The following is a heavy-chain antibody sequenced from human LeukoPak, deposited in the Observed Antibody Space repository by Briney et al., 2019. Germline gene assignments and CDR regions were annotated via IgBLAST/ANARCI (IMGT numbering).Heavy chain of an antibody. J-gene: IGHJ4*02. CDR1: GGSISSYY. Sequence: PSETLSLTCTVSGGSISSYYWSWIRQPPGKGLEWIGYIYYSGSTNYNPSLKSRVTISVDTSKNQFSLKLSSVTAADTAVYYCARASIFPSYYFDYWGQGTLVTVSS. CDR2: IYYSGST. V-gene: IGHV4-59*01. D-gene: IGHD3-9*01. CDR3: ARASIFPSYYFDY.